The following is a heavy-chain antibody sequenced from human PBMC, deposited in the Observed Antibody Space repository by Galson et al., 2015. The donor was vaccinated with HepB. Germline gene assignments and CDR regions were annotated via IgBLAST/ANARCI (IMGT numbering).Heavy chain of an antibody. J-gene: IGHJ6*02. CDR3: AKRGINPYCSSTSCPMYGGMDV. CDR1: GFTFSSYA. CDR2: ISGSGGST. Sequence: SLRLSCAASGFTFSSYAMSWVRQAPGKGLEWVSAISGSGGSTYYADSVKGRFTISRDNSKNTLYLQMNSLRAEDTAVYYCAKRGINPYCSSTSCPMYGGMDVWGQGTTVTVSS. D-gene: IGHD2-2*01. V-gene: IGHV3-23*01.